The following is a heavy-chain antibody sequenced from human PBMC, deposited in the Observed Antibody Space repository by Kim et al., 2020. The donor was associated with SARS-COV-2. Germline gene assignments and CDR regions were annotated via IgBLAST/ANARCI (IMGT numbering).Heavy chain of an antibody. CDR1: GYTFTSYG. CDR2: ISAYNGNT. Sequence: ASVKVSCKASGYTFTSYGISWVRQAPGQGLEWMGWISAYNGNTNYAQKLQGRVTMTTDTSTSTAYMELRSLRSDDTAVYYCARDCGGDCYSLGWYFDLWGRGTLVTVSS. J-gene: IGHJ2*01. V-gene: IGHV1-18*01. CDR3: ARDCGGDCYSLGWYFDL. D-gene: IGHD2-21*02.